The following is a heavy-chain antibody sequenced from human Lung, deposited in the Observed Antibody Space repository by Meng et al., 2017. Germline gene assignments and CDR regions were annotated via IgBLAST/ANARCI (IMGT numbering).Heavy chain of an antibody. CDR1: GYTFTTYA. Sequence: QVQLVQSGSELKKPGDAVKISCKASGYTFTTYAMNWVRQAPGQGLEWMGWINTDTRNPTYAQGFTGRFVFSLDTSVSTAYLQISSLMAEDTAIYYCARGDLGMRGYYYTVHWGQGTLVTVSS. CDR3: ARGDLGMRGYYYTVH. J-gene: IGHJ4*02. CDR2: INTDTRNP. V-gene: IGHV7-4-1*02. D-gene: IGHD3-22*01.